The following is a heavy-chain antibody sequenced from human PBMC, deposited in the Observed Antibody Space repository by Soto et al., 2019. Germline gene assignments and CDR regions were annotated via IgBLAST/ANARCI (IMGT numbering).Heavy chain of an antibody. J-gene: IGHJ5*01. V-gene: IGHV4-31*03. D-gene: IGHD1-26*01. CDR3: ARDSGGSHPNWFDS. CDR1: GGSITSGGYY. Sequence: SETLSLTCTVSGGSITSGGYYWSWIRQHPGKGLEWIGYISYTGSTYYNPSLRSRISISVDTSKNQFSLRLGSVTAADTAVYYCARDSGGSHPNWFDSWGQGTLVTVS. CDR2: ISYTGST.